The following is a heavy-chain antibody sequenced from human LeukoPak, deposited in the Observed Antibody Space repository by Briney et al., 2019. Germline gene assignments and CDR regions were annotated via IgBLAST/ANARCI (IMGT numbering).Heavy chain of an antibody. CDR3: ARVGPAAAGRGYWYFDL. D-gene: IGHD6-13*01. CDR1: GFTFNDYY. V-gene: IGHV3-11*01. CDR2: INIGGTNT. J-gene: IGHJ2*01. Sequence: GGSLRLSCAASGFTFNDYYMSWIRQAPGKGLEWLSYINIGGTNTHYADSVKGRFTISRDNTKNSVYLQMSSLRAEDTAVYYCARVGPAAAGRGYWYFDLWGRGALVTVSS.